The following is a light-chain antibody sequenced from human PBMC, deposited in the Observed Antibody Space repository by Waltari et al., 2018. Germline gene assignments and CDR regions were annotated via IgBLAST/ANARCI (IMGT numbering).Light chain of an antibody. CDR2: GAS. J-gene: IGKJ4*01. Sequence: EIVLTQSPGTLSLSQGERATLSCRASQSLSSRYLAWYHQKPGQTPSLLIHGASRRATGIPDRFSGSGSGTDFTLTISRLEPEDLGVYYCQQYEKSPLTFGGGTRVEI. CDR3: QQYEKSPLT. V-gene: IGKV3-20*01. CDR1: QSLSSRY.